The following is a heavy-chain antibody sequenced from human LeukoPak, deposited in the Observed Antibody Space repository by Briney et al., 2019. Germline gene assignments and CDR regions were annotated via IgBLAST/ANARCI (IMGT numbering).Heavy chain of an antibody. V-gene: IGHV3-23*01. Sequence: PGGSLRLSCAASGFTFSSYAVSWVRQAPGKGLEWVSGISGSGGSTYYADSVKGRFTISRDNSKNTLYLQMNSLRAEDTAVYYCAKGPNFWLTPIAFDIWGQGTKVTVSS. CDR2: ISGSGGST. D-gene: IGHD3-3*01. J-gene: IGHJ3*02. CDR1: GFTFSSYA. CDR3: AKGPNFWLTPIAFDI.